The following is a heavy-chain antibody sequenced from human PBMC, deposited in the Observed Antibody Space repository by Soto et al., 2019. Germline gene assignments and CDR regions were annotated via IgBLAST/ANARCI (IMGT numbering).Heavy chain of an antibody. V-gene: IGHV3-30*18. Sequence: GGSLRLSCAASGFTFSSYGMHWVRQAPGKGLEWVAVISYDGSNKYYADSVKGRFTISRDNSKNTLYLQMNSLRAEDTAVYYCAKDESTMIVVVIQDAFDIWGQGTMVTVSS. CDR1: GFTFSSYG. CDR2: ISYDGSNK. J-gene: IGHJ3*02. CDR3: AKDESTMIVVVIQDAFDI. D-gene: IGHD3-22*01.